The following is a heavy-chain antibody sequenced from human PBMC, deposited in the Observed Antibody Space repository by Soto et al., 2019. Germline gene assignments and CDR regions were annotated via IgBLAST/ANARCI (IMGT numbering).Heavy chain of an antibody. V-gene: IGHV3-23*01. CDR1: GFTFSSYA. Sequence: GGSLRLSCAASGFTFSSYAMSWVRQAPGKGLEWVSAISGSGGNTYYADSVKGRFTISRDNSKKTLNLQMNSLRAEDTAVYDGSKVSSSSSKYYLDYWGQGTLVTVSS. CDR3: SKVSSSSSKYYLDY. CDR2: ISGSGGNT. J-gene: IGHJ4*02. D-gene: IGHD6-6*01.